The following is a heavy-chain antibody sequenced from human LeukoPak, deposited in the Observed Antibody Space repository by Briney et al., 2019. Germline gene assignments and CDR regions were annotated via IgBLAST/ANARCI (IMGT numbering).Heavy chain of an antibody. Sequence: SQTLSLTCTVSGGSISSGGYYWSWSRQHPGKGLEWIGYIYYSGSTYYNPSLKSRVTISVDTSKNQFSLKLSSVTAADTAVYYCARGRSVVITTSWYFDLWGRGTLVTVSS. CDR3: ARGRSVVITTSWYFDL. D-gene: IGHD3-22*01. CDR2: IYYSGST. J-gene: IGHJ2*01. CDR1: GGSISSGGYY. V-gene: IGHV4-31*03.